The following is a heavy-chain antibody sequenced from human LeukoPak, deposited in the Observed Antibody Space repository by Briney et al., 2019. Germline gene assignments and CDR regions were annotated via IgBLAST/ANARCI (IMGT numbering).Heavy chain of an antibody. CDR3: ARENVAGTDYYYGMGV. CDR2: ISSSSSTI. D-gene: IGHD6-19*01. Sequence: GGSLRLSCAASGFTFSSYSMNWVRQAPGKGLECVSYISSSSSTIYYADSVKGRFTISRDNAKNPLYLQMNSLRAEDTAVYYCARENVAGTDYYYGMGVWGQGTTVTVSS. J-gene: IGHJ6*02. V-gene: IGHV3-48*01. CDR1: GFTFSSYS.